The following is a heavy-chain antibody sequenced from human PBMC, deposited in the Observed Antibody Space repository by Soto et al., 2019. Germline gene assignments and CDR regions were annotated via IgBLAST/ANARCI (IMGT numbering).Heavy chain of an antibody. D-gene: IGHD1-26*01. V-gene: IGHV3-15*07. CDR3: SALGV. Sequence: EVQLVESGGGLVEPGGSLRLSCAASGFNFINAWMHWVRQAPGKGLEWVGRIKSKADGETTDYAAPVKGRFIILRDDSKNTLYLQINSLKMEDTAVYYCSALGVWGQGTTVTVSS. CDR2: IKSKADGETT. J-gene: IGHJ6*02. CDR1: GFNFINAW.